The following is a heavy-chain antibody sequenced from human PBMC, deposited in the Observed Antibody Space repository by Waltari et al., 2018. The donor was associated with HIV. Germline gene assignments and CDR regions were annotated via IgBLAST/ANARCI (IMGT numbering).Heavy chain of an antibody. D-gene: IGHD1-1*01. Sequence: QVQLQQSGPGLVKPSDTLSLTCSVSGGSVSSGEYYWGWIRQSSGKGLEFIGSVYYSGPTDPNPSLGGRVRMSVDLSKNQFSLRRRSVTAADTAVYYCARGKGKPGYNSDYYFYGMDVWGQGTTVTVSS. CDR2: VYYSGPT. V-gene: IGHV4-39*07. CDR3: ARGKGKPGYNSDYYFYGMDV. CDR1: GGSVSSGEYY. J-gene: IGHJ6*02.